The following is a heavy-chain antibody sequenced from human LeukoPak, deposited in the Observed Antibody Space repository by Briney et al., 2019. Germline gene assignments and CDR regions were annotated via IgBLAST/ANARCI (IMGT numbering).Heavy chain of an antibody. J-gene: IGHJ4*02. CDR3: AKERWELPTSLYFDY. D-gene: IGHD1-26*01. V-gene: IGHV3-30*04. CDR1: GFTFSSYA. CDR2: ISYDGSNK. Sequence: PGGSLRLSCAASGFTFSSYAMHWVRQAPGKGLEWVAVISYDGSNKYYADSVKGRFTISRDNSKNTLYLQMNSLRAEDTAVYYCAKERWELPTSLYFDYWGQGTLVTVSS.